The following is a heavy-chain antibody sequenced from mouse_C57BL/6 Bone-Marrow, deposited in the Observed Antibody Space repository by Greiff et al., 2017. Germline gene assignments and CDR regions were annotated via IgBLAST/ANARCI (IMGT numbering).Heavy chain of an antibody. D-gene: IGHD2-3*01. J-gene: IGHJ2*01. V-gene: IGHV14-4*01. CDR3: SSFDGNYLYF. CDR1: GFNIKDDY. Sequence: VQLQQPGAELVRPGASVKLSCTASGFNIKDDYIHWVKQRPEQGLEWIGWIDPEIGDTEYASKFQGKATITLDTSSNTAYLHLSSLTSEDTAVYYCSSFDGNYLYFWGQGPPLTVAS. CDR2: IDPEIGDT.